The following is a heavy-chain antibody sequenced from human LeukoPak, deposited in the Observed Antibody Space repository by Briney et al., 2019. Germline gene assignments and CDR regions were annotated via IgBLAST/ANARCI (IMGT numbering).Heavy chain of an antibody. J-gene: IGHJ4*02. D-gene: IGHD3-10*01. CDR3: ARDLQDYYGSGSYYPGGIDY. V-gene: IGHV3-33*01. CDR1: GFTFSSYG. Sequence: GGSLRLSCAASGFTFSSYGMHWVRQAPGKGLEWVAVIWYDGSNKYYADSVKGRFTISRDNSKNTLYLQMNSLRAEDTAVYYCARDLQDYYGSGSYYPGGIDYWGQGTLVTVSS. CDR2: IWYDGSNK.